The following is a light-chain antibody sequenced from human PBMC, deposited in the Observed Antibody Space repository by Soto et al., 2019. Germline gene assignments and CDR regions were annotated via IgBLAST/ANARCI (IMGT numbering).Light chain of an antibody. V-gene: IGLV2-23*01. CDR2: EGS. CDR3: CSYAGSVYV. Sequence: QSALTQPASVSGSPGQSITISCTGTSSDVGSYNLVSWDQQHPGQAPKLMIYEGSKRPSGVSNRFSGSKSGNTASLTISGLQAEAEADYYCCSYAGSVYVFGTGTQLTVL. J-gene: IGLJ1*01. CDR1: SSDVGSYNL.